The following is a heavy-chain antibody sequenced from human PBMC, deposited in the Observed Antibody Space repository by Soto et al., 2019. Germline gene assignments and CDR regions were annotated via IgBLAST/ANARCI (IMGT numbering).Heavy chain of an antibody. CDR3: TREDYYDSSGPDY. V-gene: IGHV3-49*04. D-gene: IGHD3-22*01. J-gene: IGHJ4*02. CDR1: GFTFGDYA. CDR2: IRSKAYGGTT. Sequence: GGSLRLSCTASGFTFGDYAMSWVRQAPGKGLEWVGFIRSKAYGGTTEYAASVKGRFTISRDDSKSIAYLQMNSLKTEDTAVYYCTREDYYDSSGPDYWGPGTLVTVYS.